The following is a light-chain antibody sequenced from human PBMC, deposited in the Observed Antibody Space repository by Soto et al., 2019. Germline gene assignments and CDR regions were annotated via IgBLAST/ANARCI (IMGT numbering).Light chain of an antibody. Sequence: EIVLTQSPVTLSLSPGESATLSCRASQSFSSLRVAWYQQKPGQAPRLLIYGASSRATGIPDRFSGVGSETDFTLTINRLGPEDFAVYYCQQYATSPHTFGQGTKLEIK. CDR2: GAS. V-gene: IGKV3-20*01. J-gene: IGKJ2*01. CDR1: QSFSSLR. CDR3: QQYATSPHT.